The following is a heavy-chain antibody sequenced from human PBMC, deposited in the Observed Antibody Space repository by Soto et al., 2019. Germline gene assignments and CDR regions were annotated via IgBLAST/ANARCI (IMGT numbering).Heavy chain of an antibody. CDR3: ARDLRYSDLDP. D-gene: IGHD5-18*01. Sequence: SETLSLTCTVSGDSVTSGSYYWSWIRQPPGKGLEWIGYIYYTGYTNYNPSLKSRVTISVDTSKNQVSLKLTSVTAADTAMYYCARDLRYSDLDPWGQGTLVTVSS. CDR1: GDSVTSGSYY. J-gene: IGHJ5*02. V-gene: IGHV4-61*01. CDR2: IYYTGYT.